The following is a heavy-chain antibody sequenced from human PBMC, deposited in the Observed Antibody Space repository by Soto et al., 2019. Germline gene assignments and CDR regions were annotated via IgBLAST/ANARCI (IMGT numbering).Heavy chain of an antibody. CDR3: ARDRGVSSLEKPNY. CDR1: GFTFSSYS. D-gene: IGHD1-26*01. Sequence: EVQLVESGGGLVQPGGSLRLSCAASGFTFSSYSMNWVRQAPGKGLEWVSYISSTGNTIYYADSLKGRFTISRDNAKNSLYLQMNSLKDEDTAVYYCARDRGVSSLEKPNYWGQGTLVTVSS. J-gene: IGHJ4*02. CDR2: ISSTGNTI. V-gene: IGHV3-48*02.